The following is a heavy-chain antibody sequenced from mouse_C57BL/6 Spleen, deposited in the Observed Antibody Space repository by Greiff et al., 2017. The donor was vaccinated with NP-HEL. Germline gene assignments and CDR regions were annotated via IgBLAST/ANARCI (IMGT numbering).Heavy chain of an antibody. CDR1: GYTFTSYW. Sequence: VQLQQPGAELVRPGSSVKLSCKASGYTFTSYWMHWVKQRPIQGLEWIGNIDPSDSETHYNQKFKDKATLTVDKSSSTAYMQLSSLTSEDSAVYYCASPGYSNYLDYWGQGTTRTVAS. CDR2: IDPSDSET. CDR3: ASPGYSNYLDY. D-gene: IGHD2-5*01. V-gene: IGHV1-52*01. J-gene: IGHJ2*01.